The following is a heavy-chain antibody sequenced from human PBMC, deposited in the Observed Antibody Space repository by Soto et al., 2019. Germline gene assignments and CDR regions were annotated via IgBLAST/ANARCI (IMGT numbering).Heavy chain of an antibody. V-gene: IGHV1-69*13. Sequence: VKVPCKASGGTFSSYAISCVRQPPVQGREWMGGIIPIFGTANYAQKFQGRVTITADKSTSTAYMELSSLRTDETAVYYCGRGRSCQIVIFYWGQGSPVTVTS. CDR1: GGTFSSYA. J-gene: IGHJ4*02. CDR3: GRGRSCQIVIFY. CDR2: IIPIFGTA. D-gene: IGHD3-3*02.